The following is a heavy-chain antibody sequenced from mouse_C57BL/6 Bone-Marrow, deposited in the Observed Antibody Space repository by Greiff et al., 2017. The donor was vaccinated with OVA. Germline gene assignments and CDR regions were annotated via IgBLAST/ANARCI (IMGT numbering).Heavy chain of an antibody. V-gene: IGHV2-9-1*01. CDR2: IWPGGGT. CDR3: ARNGGSSHQAWFAY. Sequence: VQLVESGPGLVAPSQSLSITCTVSGFSLTSYAISWVRQPPGKGLEWLGVIWPGGGTNYNSALKSRLSISKDNSKSQVFLKMNSLQTDDTARYYCARNGGSSHQAWFAYWGQGTLVTVSA. CDR1: GFSLTSYA. J-gene: IGHJ3*01. D-gene: IGHD1-1*01.